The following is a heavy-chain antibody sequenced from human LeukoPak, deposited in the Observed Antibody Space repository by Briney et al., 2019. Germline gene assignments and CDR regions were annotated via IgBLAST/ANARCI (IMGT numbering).Heavy chain of an antibody. CDR3: ARDGRLSGAEGWFDP. J-gene: IGHJ5*02. V-gene: IGHV1-2*02. CDR2: INPNSGGT. D-gene: IGHD5-12*01. Sequence: GASVKVSCKASGYTFTGYYMHWVRQAPGQGLEWMGWINPNSGGTNYARKFQGRVTMTRDTSISTAYMELSRLRSGDTAVYYCARDGRLSGAEGWFDPWGQGTLVTVSS. CDR1: GYTFTGYY.